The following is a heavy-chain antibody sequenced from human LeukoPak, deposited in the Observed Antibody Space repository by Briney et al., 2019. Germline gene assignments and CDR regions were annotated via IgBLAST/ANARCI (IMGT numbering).Heavy chain of an antibody. J-gene: IGHJ4*02. Sequence: GSLRLSCAASGFDFSSYAMHWVRQAPGKGLEWVAVISYDGSNKYYADSVKGRFTISRDNSKNTLYLQMNSLRAEDTAVYYCARASRHSLIAAPGYWGQGTLVTVSS. CDR1: GFDFSSYA. CDR2: ISYDGSNK. CDR3: ARASRHSLIAAPGY. V-gene: IGHV3-30*04. D-gene: IGHD6-13*01.